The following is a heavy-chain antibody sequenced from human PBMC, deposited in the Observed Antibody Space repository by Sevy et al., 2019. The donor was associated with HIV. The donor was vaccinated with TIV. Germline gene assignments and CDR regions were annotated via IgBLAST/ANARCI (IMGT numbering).Heavy chain of an antibody. CDR3: ARAMSYRLSEFDY. CDR1: GASVSSTSYY. D-gene: IGHD1-26*01. CDR2: IYYSGTT. J-gene: IGHJ4*02. V-gene: IGHV4-61*01. Sequence: SETLSLTCSVSGASVSSTSYYCSWIRQPPGKGLEWIGYIYYSGTTNYNPSLKSRVTISLDTSKNQFSLKLRSVTATDTAVYYCARAMSYRLSEFDYWGQGTLVTVSS.